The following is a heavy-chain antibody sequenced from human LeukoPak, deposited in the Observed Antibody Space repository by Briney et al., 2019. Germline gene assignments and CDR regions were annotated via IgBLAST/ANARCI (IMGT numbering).Heavy chain of an antibody. J-gene: IGHJ4*02. Sequence: ASVKVSCKASGYTFTSYAMHWVRQAPGQRLEWMGWINAGNGNTKYSQKFQGRVTITRDTSASTAYMELSSMRSEDTDVYYCARGVRITMGRGVIIRGPFDYWGQGTLVTVSS. CDR1: GYTFTSYA. CDR3: ARGVRITMGRGVIIRGPFDY. D-gene: IGHD3-10*01. CDR2: INAGNGNT. V-gene: IGHV1-3*01.